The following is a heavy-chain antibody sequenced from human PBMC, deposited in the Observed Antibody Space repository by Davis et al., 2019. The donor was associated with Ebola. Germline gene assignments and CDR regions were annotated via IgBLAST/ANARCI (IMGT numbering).Heavy chain of an antibody. CDR3: ARHAARRDSSGWDYYFDY. D-gene: IGHD6-19*01. CDR2: IYHSGFT. J-gene: IGHJ4*02. CDR1: GGSISSHY. V-gene: IGHV4-59*08. Sequence: SETLSLTCTVSGGSISSHYWSWIRQPPGKGLEWIGYIYHSGFTNYNPSLKSRVTISLDTSKNQFSLKLSSVTAADTAVYYCARHAARRDSSGWDYYFDYWGQGTLVTVSS.